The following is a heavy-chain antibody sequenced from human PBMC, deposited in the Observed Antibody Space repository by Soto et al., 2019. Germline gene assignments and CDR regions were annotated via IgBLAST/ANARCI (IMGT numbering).Heavy chain of an antibody. V-gene: IGHV1-18*01. CDR1: GYTFTSYG. Sequence: GASVKVSCKASGYTFTSYGISWVRQAPGQGLEWMGWISTYNGNTNFTQKLQGRVTMTTDTSTSTAYMELRSLRSDDTAVYYCARDREYNWNYNWFDPGAREPWSPSPQ. J-gene: IGHJ5*02. D-gene: IGHD1-7*01. CDR2: ISTYNGNT. CDR3: ARDREYNWNYNWFDP.